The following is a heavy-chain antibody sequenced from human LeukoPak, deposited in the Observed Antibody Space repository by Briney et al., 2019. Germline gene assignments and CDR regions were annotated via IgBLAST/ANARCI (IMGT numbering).Heavy chain of an antibody. CDR2: IYYSGST. V-gene: IGHV4-61*01. D-gene: IGHD3-3*01. CDR3: ARRSGYSPNWFDP. J-gene: IGHJ5*02. Sequence: SETQSLTCTVSGGSVSSGNYYWSWIRQPPGKGLEWIGYIYYSGSTNYNPSLKSRVTMSVDTSKNQFSLKLTSVTAADTAVYYCARRSGYSPNWFDPWGQGTLVTVSS. CDR1: GGSVSSGNYY.